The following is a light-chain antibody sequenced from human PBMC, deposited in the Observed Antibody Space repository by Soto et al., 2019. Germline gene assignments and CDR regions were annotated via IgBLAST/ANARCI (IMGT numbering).Light chain of an antibody. J-gene: IGKJ1*01. CDR1: QSVSSSY. CDR2: GAS. Sequence: EIVLTQSPGTLSLSPGERATLSCRASQSVSSSYLAWYQQKPGQAPRLLIYGASSRATGIPDRFSGSGSGTDFTLTISRLEPEAFAVYYCQQYGLTFGQGTKVEIK. CDR3: QQYGLT. V-gene: IGKV3-20*01.